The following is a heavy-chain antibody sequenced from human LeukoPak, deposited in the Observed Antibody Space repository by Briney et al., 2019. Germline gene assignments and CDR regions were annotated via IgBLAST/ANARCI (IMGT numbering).Heavy chain of an antibody. D-gene: IGHD6-25*01. V-gene: IGHV1-8*01. CDR1: RYTFTSYD. J-gene: IGHJ4*02. CDR3: ARVKGIAAALTLAY. CDR2: MNPNSGNT. Sequence: GASVKVSCKASRYTFTSYDINWVRQATGQGLEWMGWMNPNSGNTGYAQKFQGRVTMTRNTSISTAYMELSSLRSEDTAVYYCARVKGIAAALTLAYWGQGTLVTVSS.